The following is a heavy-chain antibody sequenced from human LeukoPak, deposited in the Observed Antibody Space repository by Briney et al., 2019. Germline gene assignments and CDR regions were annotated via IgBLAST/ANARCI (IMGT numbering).Heavy chain of an antibody. V-gene: IGHV4-4*02. Sequence: SETLSLTCAVSGGSISSSNWWSWVRQPPGKGLEWIGEIYHSGSTNYNPSLKSRVTISVDTSKNQFSLKLSSVTTADTAVYYCAREGLVNDAFDIWGQGTMVTVSS. CDR2: IYHSGST. CDR3: AREGLVNDAFDI. CDR1: GGSISSSNW. D-gene: IGHD3/OR15-3a*01. J-gene: IGHJ3*02.